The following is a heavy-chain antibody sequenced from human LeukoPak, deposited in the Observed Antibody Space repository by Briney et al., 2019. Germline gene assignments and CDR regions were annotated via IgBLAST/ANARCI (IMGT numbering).Heavy chain of an antibody. CDR2: IGISSGNT. CDR3: ARGFGTSWFYS. J-gene: IGHJ5*01. CDR1: GFPFSDYS. D-gene: IGHD2-2*01. V-gene: IGHV3-48*04. Sequence: QPGGSLRLSCTASGFPFSDYSMNWVRQAPGKGLEWISYIGISSGNTKYADSVKGRFTISADNARNSLYLQMNSLRADDTAVYYCARGFGTSWFYSWGQGTLVTVSS.